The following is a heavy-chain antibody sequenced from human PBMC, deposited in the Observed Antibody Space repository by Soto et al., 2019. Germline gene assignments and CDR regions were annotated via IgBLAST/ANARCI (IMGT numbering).Heavy chain of an antibody. CDR2: FHHSEST. CDR1: GGSISSGPYS. Sequence: PSETLSLTCTVSGGSISSGPYSWSWIRQPPGEGLEWIGTFHHSESTYYNPSLKSRVTISVDRSKNQFSLKLSSVTAADTAVYYCASQGYWGQGTLVTVSS. J-gene: IGHJ4*02. V-gene: IGHV4-30-2*01. CDR3: ASQGY.